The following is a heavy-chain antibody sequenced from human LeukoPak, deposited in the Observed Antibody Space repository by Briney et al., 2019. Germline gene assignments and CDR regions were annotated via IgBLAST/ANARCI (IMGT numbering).Heavy chain of an antibody. CDR1: GFTFSSYN. Sequence: GGSLRLSCAASGFTFSSYNMNWVRQAPGKGLEWVSSISSSSTYTYYADSVKGRFTISRDNAKNSLYLQMNSLRAEDTAVYYCARAISMVREVDYWGQGTLVTVSS. CDR3: ARAISMVREVDY. CDR2: ISSSSTYT. V-gene: IGHV3-21*01. J-gene: IGHJ4*02. D-gene: IGHD3-10*01.